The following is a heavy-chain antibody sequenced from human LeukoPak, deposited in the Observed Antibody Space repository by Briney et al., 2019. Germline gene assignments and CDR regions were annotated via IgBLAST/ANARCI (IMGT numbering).Heavy chain of an antibody. Sequence: PSETLSLTCSVSGGSLSSNYWSWIRQAPGKGLEWIGYIYYTGSTSYNPSLQSRVAISLDTSQNQFSLNLRSVTAADTAVYYCARAGGGSGYYYDLDYYMDVWGKGTTVTVSS. V-gene: IGHV4-59*08. CDR3: ARAGGGSGYYYDLDYYMDV. CDR2: IYYTGST. D-gene: IGHD3-22*01. J-gene: IGHJ6*03. CDR1: GGSLSSNY.